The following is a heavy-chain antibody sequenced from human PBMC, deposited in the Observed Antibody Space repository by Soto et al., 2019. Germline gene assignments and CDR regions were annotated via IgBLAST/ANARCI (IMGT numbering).Heavy chain of an antibody. CDR3: SIPDGSRQTLLCSGLRI. J-gene: IGHJ3*02. Sequence: SQQRSLKGAGGNMMNYGGGVVSQKTGKGRQWMGIIYPGDSDTRYSPSFQGQVTISADKSISTAYLQWSSLKASDTAMYYCSIPDGSRQTLLCSGLRIWCQGPMVTVS. D-gene: IGHD2-21*01. V-gene: IGHV5-51*01. CDR1: GGNMMNYG. CDR2: IYPGDSDT.